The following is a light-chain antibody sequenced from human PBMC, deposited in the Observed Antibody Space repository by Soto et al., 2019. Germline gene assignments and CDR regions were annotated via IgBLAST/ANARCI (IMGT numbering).Light chain of an antibody. CDR1: SSNIGAGYD. Sequence: QSVLTQPPSVSGAPGQRVTISCTGNSSNIGAGYDVHWYQQLPATAPKLLINANNNRPSGVPDRFSGSKSGTSASLAITGLQSEDEADYYCQSFDSSLSASVFGGGTKLTVL. J-gene: IGLJ3*02. V-gene: IGLV1-40*01. CDR3: QSFDSSLSASV. CDR2: ANN.